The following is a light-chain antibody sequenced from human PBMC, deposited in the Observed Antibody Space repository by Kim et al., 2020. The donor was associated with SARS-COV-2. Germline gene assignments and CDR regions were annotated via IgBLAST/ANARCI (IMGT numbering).Light chain of an antibody. CDR2: DAS. Sequence: DIQMTQSPSSLSASVGDRVTFTCRASQAINNHLAWFQQKSGKAPKCLIYDASTLQSGVPSKFSGSGFGTEFTLTISSLQPEDFATYYCQQYSTFPLTFGGETKVDIK. CDR1: QAINNH. J-gene: IGKJ4*01. CDR3: QQYSTFPLT. V-gene: IGKV1-16*02.